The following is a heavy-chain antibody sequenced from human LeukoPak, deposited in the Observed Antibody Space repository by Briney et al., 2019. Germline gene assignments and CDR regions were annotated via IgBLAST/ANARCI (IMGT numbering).Heavy chain of an antibody. CDR3: ARLVVDSAMVSVLFDL. D-gene: IGHD5-18*01. V-gene: IGHV4-39*07. CDR2: VYYTGRT. Sequence: SETLSLTCAVSGGSISSSSYYWGWIRQPPGRGLEWIGSVYYTGRTYYNPSLKSRITVSVDTSKSQFSLKLSSVTAADTARYYCARLVVDSAMVSVLFDLWGQGTLVTVSS. J-gene: IGHJ4*02. CDR1: GGSISSSSYY.